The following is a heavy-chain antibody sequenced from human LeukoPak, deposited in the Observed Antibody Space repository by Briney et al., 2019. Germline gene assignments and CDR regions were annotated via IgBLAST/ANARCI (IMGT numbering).Heavy chain of an antibody. CDR3: ARGGSSGWYGGCQLYYYGMDV. CDR1: GGSFSGYY. Sequence: SETLSLTCAVYGGSFSGYYWSWIRQPPGKGLEWIGEINHSGSTNYNPSLKSRVTISVDTSKNQFSLKLSSVTAADTAVYYCARGGSSGWYGGCQLYYYGMDVWGQGTTVTVSS. CDR2: INHSGST. D-gene: IGHD6-19*01. J-gene: IGHJ6*02. V-gene: IGHV4-34*01.